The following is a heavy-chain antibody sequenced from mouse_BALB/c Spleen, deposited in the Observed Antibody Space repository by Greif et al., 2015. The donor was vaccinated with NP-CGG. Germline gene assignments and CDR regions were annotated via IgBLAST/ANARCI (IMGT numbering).Heavy chain of an antibody. Sequence: DVKLVESGGGLVKPGGSLKLSCAASGFAFSSYDMSWVRQTPEKRLEWVAYISSGGGSTYYPDTVKGRFTISRVNAKNTLYLQMSSLKSEDTAMYYCARHGYGNYYFDYWGQGTTLTVSS. V-gene: IGHV5-12-1*01. D-gene: IGHD2-10*02. CDR3: ARHGYGNYYFDY. J-gene: IGHJ2*01. CDR1: GFAFSSYD. CDR2: ISSGGGST.